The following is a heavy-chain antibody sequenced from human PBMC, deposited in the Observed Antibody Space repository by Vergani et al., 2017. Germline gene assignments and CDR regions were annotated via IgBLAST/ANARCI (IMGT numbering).Heavy chain of an antibody. D-gene: IGHD3-16*01. CDR1: GFTLSNYD. CDR2: LQFDGSNQ. V-gene: IGHV3-30*02. CDR3: AKHFRGWGIDY. Sequence: QVQLVESGGGVVQRGGSLRLSCATSGFTLSNYDMQWIRQGPGKGLEFVAFLQFDGSNQYYADPVKGRFTLSRDFSKNTLYLQMNSLRTDDTATYYCAKHFRGWGIDYWGQGTQVIVSS. J-gene: IGHJ4*02.